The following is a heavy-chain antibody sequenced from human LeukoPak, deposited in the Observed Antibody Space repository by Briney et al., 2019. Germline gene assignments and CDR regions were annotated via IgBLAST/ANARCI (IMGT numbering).Heavy chain of an antibody. Sequence: GGSLRLSCAASGFTFSSYAMNWIRQPPGKGLEWVASVSSSGAYIYYADLVEGRFTISRDNAKNSLILQMNSLRAEDTAIYYCARDTLEYSNSPDALDIWGQGTMVTVSS. CDR2: VSSSGAYI. J-gene: IGHJ3*02. D-gene: IGHD4-23*01. V-gene: IGHV3-21*01. CDR1: GFTFSSYA. CDR3: ARDTLEYSNSPDALDI.